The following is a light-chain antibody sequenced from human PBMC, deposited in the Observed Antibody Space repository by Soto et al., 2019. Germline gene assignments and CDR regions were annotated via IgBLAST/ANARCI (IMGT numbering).Light chain of an antibody. CDR3: QQYYSYLYT. CDR2: AAS. V-gene: IGKV1-8*01. CDR1: QGISSY. J-gene: IGKJ2*01. Sequence: AIRMTQSPSSLSASTGDRVTITCRASQGISSYLAWYQQKPGKAPKLLIYAASTLQSGVPSRFGGSGSGTDFTLTISCLQSEDFATYYCQQYYSYLYTFGQGTKLEIK.